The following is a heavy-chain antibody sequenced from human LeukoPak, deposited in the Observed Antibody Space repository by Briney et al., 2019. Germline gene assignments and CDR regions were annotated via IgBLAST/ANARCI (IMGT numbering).Heavy chain of an antibody. CDR2: INPSGGST. Sequence: ASVKVSCKASGYTFTGYYMHWVRQAPGQGLERMGIINPSGGSTSYAQKFQGRVTMTRDTSTSTVYMELSSLRSEDTAVYYCARVGGRYAYYFDYWGQGTLVTVSS. J-gene: IGHJ4*02. CDR1: GYTFTGYY. CDR3: ARVGGRYAYYFDY. V-gene: IGHV1-46*01. D-gene: IGHD3-16*01.